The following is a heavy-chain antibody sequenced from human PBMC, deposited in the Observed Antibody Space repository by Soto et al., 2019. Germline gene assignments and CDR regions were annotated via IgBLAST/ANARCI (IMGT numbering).Heavy chain of an antibody. D-gene: IGHD3-22*01. CDR3: ANARYLEHDRRGYLFDN. Sequence: EVQLLESGGDLIQPGGSLRLSCAASGFTFNIYAMTWVRQAPGKGLEWVSAISRYGDFTYYADSVEGRFTISRDNSKNTRYLQMNSLRAEDTAVYYCANARYLEHDRRGYLFDNWGPGTLVPVSS. J-gene: IGHJ4*02. CDR2: ISRYGDFT. CDR1: GFTFNIYA. V-gene: IGHV3-23*01.